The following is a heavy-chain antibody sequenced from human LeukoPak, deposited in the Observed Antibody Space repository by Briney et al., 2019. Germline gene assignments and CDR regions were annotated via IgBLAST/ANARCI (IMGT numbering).Heavy chain of an antibody. CDR3: ATTGGDYASGSRSFDY. CDR1: GFTFSSYA. Sequence: QPGGSLRLSCAASGFTFSSYAMSWVRQAPGKGLEWVANIKQDRSEKYYVDSVKGRFTISRDNAKNSLYLQMNSLRAEDTAVYYCATTGGDYASGSRSFDYWGQGTLVTVSS. J-gene: IGHJ4*02. CDR2: IKQDRSEK. V-gene: IGHV3-7*03. D-gene: IGHD3-10*01.